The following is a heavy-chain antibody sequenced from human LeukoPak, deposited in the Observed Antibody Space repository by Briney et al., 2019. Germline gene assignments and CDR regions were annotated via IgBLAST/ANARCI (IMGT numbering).Heavy chain of an antibody. V-gene: IGHV3-23*01. Sequence: EGSLKLSCAGTGFTFSSDAMGWVRQAPGKGLEWVSGISASTTSTHSADTVKGRFTISRDNSKKVLYLQMNRLRAEDTAVYYCAKDRGSSWVQVACWGQRRLVSVSS. CDR1: GFTFSSDA. J-gene: IGHJ4*02. D-gene: IGHD6-13*01. CDR3: AKDRGSSWVQVAC. CDR2: ISASTTST.